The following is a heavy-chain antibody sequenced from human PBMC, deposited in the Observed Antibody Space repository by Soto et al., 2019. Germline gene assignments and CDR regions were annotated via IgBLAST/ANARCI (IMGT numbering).Heavy chain of an antibody. CDR2: IDPSDSYT. Sequence: GESLKISCKGSGYSFTSYWISWVRQMPGKGLEWMGRIDPSDSYTNYSPSFQGHVTISADKSISTAYLQWSSLKASDTAMYYCATLYSSSWYYYGMDVWGQGTTVTVSS. V-gene: IGHV5-10-1*01. CDR3: ATLYSSSWYYYGMDV. J-gene: IGHJ6*02. D-gene: IGHD6-13*01. CDR1: GYSFTSYW.